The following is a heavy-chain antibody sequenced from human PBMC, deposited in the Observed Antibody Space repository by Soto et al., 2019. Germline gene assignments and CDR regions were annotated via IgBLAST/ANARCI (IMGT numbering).Heavy chain of an antibody. D-gene: IGHD2-15*01. J-gene: IGHJ5*02. CDR1: GFTFSSYG. CDR2: IWYDGSNK. CDR3: ARAMWWKPQTNWFDP. Sequence: QVQLVESGGGVVQPGRSLRLSCAASGFTFSSYGMHWVRQAPGKGLEWVAVIWYDGSNKYYADSVKGRFTISRDNSKNTLYLQMNSLRAEDTAVYYCARAMWWKPQTNWFDPWGQGTLVTVSS. V-gene: IGHV3-33*01.